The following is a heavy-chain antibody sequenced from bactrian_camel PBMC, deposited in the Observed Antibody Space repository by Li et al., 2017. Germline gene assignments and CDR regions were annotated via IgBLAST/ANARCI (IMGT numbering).Heavy chain of an antibody. Sequence: HVQLVESGGGSVQAGGSLRLSCAASGYTYSSACMGWFRQAPGKEREGVGAIDSDGRTRYADSVKGRFTISKDNAENTLYLQMNSLKSEDTAMYYCAANFGPYCSGPYLARRANFLGQGTQVTVS. D-gene: IGHD2*01. CDR1: GYTYSSAC. V-gene: IGHV3S1*01. CDR2: IDSDGRT. J-gene: IGHJ4*01.